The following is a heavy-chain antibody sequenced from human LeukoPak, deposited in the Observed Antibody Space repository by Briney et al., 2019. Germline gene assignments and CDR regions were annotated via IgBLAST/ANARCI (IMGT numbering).Heavy chain of an antibody. CDR3: AKAELPTSDAFDI. J-gene: IGHJ3*02. CDR2: ISWNSGSI. Sequence: PGRSLRLSCAASGFTFDDYAMHWVRQAPGKGLEWVSGISWNSGSIGYADSVKGRFTISRDNAKNSLYLQMNSLRAEDTALYYCAKAELPTSDAFDIWGQGTMVTVSS. V-gene: IGHV3-9*01. CDR1: GFTFDDYA. D-gene: IGHD1-26*01.